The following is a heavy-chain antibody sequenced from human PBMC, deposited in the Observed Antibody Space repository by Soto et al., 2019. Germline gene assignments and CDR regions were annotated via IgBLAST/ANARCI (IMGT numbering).Heavy chain of an antibody. CDR2: IKQDGSEK. J-gene: IGHJ4*02. CDR1: GFTFSSYW. V-gene: IGHV3-7*01. Sequence: GGSLRLSCAASGFTFSSYWMSWVRQAPGKGLEWVANIKQDGSEKYYVASVKGRFTISRDNAKNSLYLQMNSLRAEDMAVYYCARESEWLPSRYYFDYWGQGTLVTVSS. CDR3: ARESEWLPSRYYFDY. D-gene: IGHD6-19*01.